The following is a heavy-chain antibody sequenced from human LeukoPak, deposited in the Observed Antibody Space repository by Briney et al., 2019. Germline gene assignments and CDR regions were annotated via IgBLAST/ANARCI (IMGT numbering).Heavy chain of an antibody. CDR1: GFTFSSYW. CDR3: FNVRGVIPY. V-gene: IGHV3-74*01. CDR2: INSDGSST. J-gene: IGHJ4*02. D-gene: IGHD3-10*02. Sequence: GGSLRLSCAASGFTFSSYWMHWVRQAPGKGPVWVSLINSDGSSTSYADSVKGRFTISRDNAKNTLYLRMNSLRAEDTAVYYYFNVRGVIPYWGQGTLVTVSS.